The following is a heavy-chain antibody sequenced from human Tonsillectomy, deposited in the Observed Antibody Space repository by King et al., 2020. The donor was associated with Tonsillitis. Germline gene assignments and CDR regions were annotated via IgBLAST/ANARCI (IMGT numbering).Heavy chain of an antibody. Sequence: QLQESGPGLVKPSETLSLTCAVSGYSITSGFYWGWIRQPPGKGLEWFGSIYHSGSTYYNPSLKSRVTISVDTSMNQFSLKLSSVTAADTAVYYCGRARDWVQLFDYWGQGTQVTVSS. CDR2: IYHSGST. CDR1: GYSITSGFY. J-gene: IGHJ4*02. CDR3: GRARDWVQLFDY. D-gene: IGHD5-24*01. V-gene: IGHV4-38-2*01.